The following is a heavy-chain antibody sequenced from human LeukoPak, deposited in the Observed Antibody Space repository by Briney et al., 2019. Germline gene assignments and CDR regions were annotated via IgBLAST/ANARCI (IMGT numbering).Heavy chain of an antibody. CDR1: GYTLTELS. D-gene: IGHD3-16*02. CDR2: FDPEDGET. CDR3: ATGERDGGVIVRFDY. Sequence: ASVKVSCKVSGYTLTELSMHWVRQAPGKGLEWMGGFDPEDGETIYAQKFQGRVTMTEDTSTDTAYMELSSLRSEDTAVYYCATGERDGGVIVRFDYWGQGTLVTVSS. J-gene: IGHJ4*02. V-gene: IGHV1-24*01.